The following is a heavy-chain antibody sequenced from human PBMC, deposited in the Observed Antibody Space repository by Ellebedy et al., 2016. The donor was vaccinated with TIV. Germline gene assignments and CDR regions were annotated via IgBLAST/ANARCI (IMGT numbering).Heavy chain of an antibody. J-gene: IGHJ6*02. CDR2: IYYSGST. CDR1: GGSISSYY. CDR3: AGDPYRSYGMDV. D-gene: IGHD1-1*01. V-gene: IGHV4-59*01. Sequence: PSETLSLTCTVSGGSISSYYWSWIRQPPEKGLEWIGYIYYSGSTNYNPSLKSRVTISVDTSKNQFSLKLNSVTAADTAVYYCAGDPYRSYGMDVWGQGTTVTVSS.